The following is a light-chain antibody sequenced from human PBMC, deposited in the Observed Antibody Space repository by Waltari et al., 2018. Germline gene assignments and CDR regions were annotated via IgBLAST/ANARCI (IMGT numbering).Light chain of an antibody. V-gene: IGLV2-14*03. J-gene: IGLJ3*02. CDR3: GSYTSSSTVV. CDR1: SSDVGGYNY. CDR2: GVT. Sequence: QSALTQPASVSGSPGQSITISCSGTSSDVGGYNYVSWYQQHPGKAPKVMIYGVTSRPSGVADRFSGSKSGSTASLTSAGLQAEDEADYYCGSYTSSSTVVFGGGTKLTVL.